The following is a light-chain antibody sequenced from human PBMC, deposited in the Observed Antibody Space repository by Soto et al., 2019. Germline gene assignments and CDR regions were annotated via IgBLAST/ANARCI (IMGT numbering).Light chain of an antibody. CDR1: QSVSSSY. Sequence: EIVLTQSPGTLSLSPGERATLSCRANQSVSSSYLAWYQQKPGQAPRLLIYGASSRATGIPDRFSGSGSGTDFTLTISRLEPEDFAVDYCQQYGSSPSGYTFGQGTKLEIK. CDR3: QQYGSSPSGYT. J-gene: IGKJ2*01. V-gene: IGKV3-20*01. CDR2: GAS.